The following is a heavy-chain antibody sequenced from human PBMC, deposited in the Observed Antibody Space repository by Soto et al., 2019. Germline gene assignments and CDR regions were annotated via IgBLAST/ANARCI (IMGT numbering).Heavy chain of an antibody. CDR1: GFSLSTSGVG. J-gene: IGHJ4*02. CDR3: AHQPHLGIAAAGMPFGY. CDR2: IYWDDDK. V-gene: IGHV2-5*02. Sequence: QITLKESGPTLVKPTQTLTLTCTFSGFSLSTSGVGVGWIRQPPGKALEWLALIYWDDDKRYSPSLKTRLTITKDTAKNQVVLTMTNMDPVDTATYYCAHQPHLGIAAAGMPFGYWGQGTLVTVSS. D-gene: IGHD6-13*01.